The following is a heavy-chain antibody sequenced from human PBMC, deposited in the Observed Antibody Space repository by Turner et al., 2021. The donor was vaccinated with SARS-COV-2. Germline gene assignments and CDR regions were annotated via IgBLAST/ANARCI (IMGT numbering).Heavy chain of an antibody. J-gene: IGHJ6*02. Sequence: QLQLQESGPGLVKPSETLSLTCTVSGGSISSSSYYWSWIRQPPGKGLEWIGYIYYSGSTNYNPSLKSRVTISVDTSKNQFSLKLSSVTAADTAVYYCARLRPLTGDEGYYYYGMDVWGQGTTVTVSS. CDR3: ARLRPLTGDEGYYYYGMDV. CDR1: GGSISSSSYY. V-gene: IGHV4-61*05. D-gene: IGHD7-27*01. CDR2: IYYSGST.